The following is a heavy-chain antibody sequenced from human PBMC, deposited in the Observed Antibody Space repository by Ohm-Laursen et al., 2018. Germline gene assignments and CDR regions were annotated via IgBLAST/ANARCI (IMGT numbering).Heavy chain of an antibody. V-gene: IGHV1-8*01. CDR3: AALPTYYYGSGSSNFDY. CDR1: GYTFTSYD. J-gene: IGHJ4*02. CDR2: MNPNSGNT. D-gene: IGHD3-10*01. Sequence: SVKVSCKASGYTFTSYDINWVRQATGQGLEWMGWMNPNSGNTGYAQKFQGRVTMTRNTSISTAYMELSSLRSEDTAVYYCAALPTYYYGSGSSNFDYWGQGTLITVSS.